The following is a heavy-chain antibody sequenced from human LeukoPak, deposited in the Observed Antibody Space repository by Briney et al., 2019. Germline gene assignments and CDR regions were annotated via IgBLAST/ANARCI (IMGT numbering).Heavy chain of an antibody. J-gene: IGHJ4*02. CDR1: GFTFDDYT. Sequence: GGSLRLSCAASGFTFDDYTMHWVRQAPGKGQEWVSLISWDGGSTYYADSVKGRFTISRDNRKNSLYLQMNSLRTEDTALYYCAKGKAYQYSREYYFDYWGQGTLVTVSS. V-gene: IGHV3-43*01. CDR3: AKGKAYQYSREYYFDY. CDR2: ISWDGGST. D-gene: IGHD6-6*01.